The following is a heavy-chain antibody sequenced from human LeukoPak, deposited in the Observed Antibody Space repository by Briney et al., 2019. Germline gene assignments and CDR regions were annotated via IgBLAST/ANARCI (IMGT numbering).Heavy chain of an antibody. CDR3: ARVGSNSYYYYMDV. V-gene: IGHV4-39*07. J-gene: IGHJ6*03. D-gene: IGHD3-16*01. CDR2: IYYSGST. CDR1: GGSISSSSYY. Sequence: SETLSLTCTVSGGSISSSSYYWGWIRQPPGKGLEWIGTIYYSGSTYYNPSLKSRVTISVDTSKNQFSLRLSSVTAADTAVYYCARVGSNSYYYYMDVWGKGTTVTVSS.